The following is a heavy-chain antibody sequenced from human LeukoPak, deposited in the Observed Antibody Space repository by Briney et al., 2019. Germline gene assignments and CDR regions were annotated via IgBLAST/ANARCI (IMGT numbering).Heavy chain of an antibody. V-gene: IGHV1-69*13. D-gene: IGHD3-3*01. Sequence: ASVKVSCKASGGTFSSYAISWVRQAPGQGLEWMGGIIPIFGTANYAQKFQGGVTITADESRSTAYRERSSLRSGDPAVYYCARDYSRDFWSGYSPHYGMDVWGQGTTVTVSS. CDR3: ARDYSRDFWSGYSPHYGMDV. CDR1: GGTFSSYA. CDR2: IIPIFGTA. J-gene: IGHJ6*02.